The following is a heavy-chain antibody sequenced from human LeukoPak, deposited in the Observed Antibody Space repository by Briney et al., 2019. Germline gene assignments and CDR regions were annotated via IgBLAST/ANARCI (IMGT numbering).Heavy chain of an antibody. CDR2: IKQDGSEK. J-gene: IGHJ4*02. V-gene: IGHV3-7*01. Sequence: QPGGSLRLSCAASGFTFSSYWMSWVRQAPGKGLEWVANIKQDGSEKYYVDSVKGRFTISRDNAKNSLYLQMNSLRAEDTAVYYCARGLSSGWYFFPAFSFDYWGQGTLVTVSS. CDR3: ARGLSSGWYFFPAFSFDY. D-gene: IGHD6-13*01. CDR1: GFTFSSYW.